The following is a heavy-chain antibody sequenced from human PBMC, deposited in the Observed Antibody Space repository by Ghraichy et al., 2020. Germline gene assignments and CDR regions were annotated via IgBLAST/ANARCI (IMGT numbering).Heavy chain of an antibody. D-gene: IGHD3-22*01. Sequence: GGSLRLSCAASGFTFSSYWMSWVRQAPGKGLEWVANIKQDGSEKYYVDSVKGRFTISRDNAKNSLYLQMNSLRAEDTAVYYCAREKRDYYDSSGRIDYWGQGTLVTVSS. CDR1: GFTFSSYW. CDR3: AREKRDYYDSSGRIDY. CDR2: IKQDGSEK. J-gene: IGHJ4*02. V-gene: IGHV3-7*03.